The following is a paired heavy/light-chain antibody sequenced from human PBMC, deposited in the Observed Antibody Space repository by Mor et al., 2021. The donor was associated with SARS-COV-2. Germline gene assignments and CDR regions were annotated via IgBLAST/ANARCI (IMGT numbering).Light chain of an antibody. V-gene: IGLV7-46*01. J-gene: IGLJ2*01. CDR3: LLSYSGARLVV. Sequence: QAVVTQEPSLTVSPGGTVTLTCGSSTGAVTSGHYPYWFQQKPGQAPRTLIYDTSNKHSWTPARFSGSLLGGKAALTLSGAQPEDEAEYYCLLSYSGARLVVFGGGTKLTVL. CDR2: DTS. CDR1: TGAVTSGHY.
Heavy chain of an antibody. V-gene: IGHV1-69*01. CDR1: GGTFSSYA. CDR2: IIPIFGTA. Sequence: QVQLVQSGAEVKKPGSSVKVSCKASGGTFSSYAISWVRQAPGQGLEWMGGIIPIFGTANYAQKFQGRVTITADESTSTAYMELSSLRSEDTAVYYCASRELRGYSGYDYNYYYYYGMDVWGQGTTVTVSS. D-gene: IGHD5-12*01. J-gene: IGHJ6*02. CDR3: ASRELRGYSGYDYNYYYYYGMDV.